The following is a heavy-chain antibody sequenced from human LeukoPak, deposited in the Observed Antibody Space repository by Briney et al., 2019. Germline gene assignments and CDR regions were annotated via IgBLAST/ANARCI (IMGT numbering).Heavy chain of an antibody. J-gene: IGHJ3*02. CDR1: GYTFTSYD. CDR2: MNPNSGNT. V-gene: IGHV1-8*01. CDR3: ARNGGYDYNAFDI. D-gene: IGHD5-12*01. Sequence: ASVKVSYKASGYTFTSYDIIWVRQATGQGLEWMGWMNPNSGNTGYAQKFQGRVTMTRNTSISTAYMELSSLRSEDTAVYYCARNGGYDYNAFDIWGQGTMVTVSS.